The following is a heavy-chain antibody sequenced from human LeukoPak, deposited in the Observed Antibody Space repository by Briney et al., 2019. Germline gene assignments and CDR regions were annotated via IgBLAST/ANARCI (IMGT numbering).Heavy chain of an antibody. CDR1: GFTLTEYY. Sequence: PGGSPRLSCAASGFTLTEYYMSWIRQAPGKGLEWVSDISSSGDILSYGESVQGRFTISRDNAKNSLYLQMNSLRPDDTAVYFCARETVAGTFDYWGQGTLVTVSS. CDR3: ARETVAGTFDY. V-gene: IGHV3-11*01. CDR2: ISSSGDIL. J-gene: IGHJ4*02. D-gene: IGHD6-19*01.